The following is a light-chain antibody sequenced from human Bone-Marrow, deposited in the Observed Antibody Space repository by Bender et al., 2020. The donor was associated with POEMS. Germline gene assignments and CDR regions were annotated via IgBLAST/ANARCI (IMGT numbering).Light chain of an antibody. J-gene: IGLJ3*02. CDR3: SSYAGNILHV. Sequence: SYELTQPPSVSVSPGQTASITCSGDKLGDKYAYWYQQKPGQSPVLVMYQDMKRPSGIPGRFSGSNSGNTASLTVSGLQAEDEADYYCSSYAGNILHVFGGGTKLTVL. V-gene: IGLV3-1*01. CDR1: KLGDKY. CDR2: QDM.